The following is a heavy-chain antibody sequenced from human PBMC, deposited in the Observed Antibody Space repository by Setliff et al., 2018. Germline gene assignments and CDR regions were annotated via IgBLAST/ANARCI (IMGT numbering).Heavy chain of an antibody. Sequence: QPGGSLRLSCAASEFTLSTYWIHWVRQAPRKGLVWGSRINSDGSTTTYADSVKGRFTISRDNGKNTVYLQMNSLRAEDKAMYYCVRGSAYSSGSFDCWGQGTLVTVAS. V-gene: IGHV3-74*01. J-gene: IGHJ4*02. CDR2: INSDGSTT. CDR1: EFTLSTYW. CDR3: VRGSAYSSGSFDC. D-gene: IGHD3-22*01.